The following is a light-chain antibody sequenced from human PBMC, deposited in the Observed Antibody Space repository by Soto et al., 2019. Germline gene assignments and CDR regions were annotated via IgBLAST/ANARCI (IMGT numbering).Light chain of an antibody. Sequence: QSVLTQPASVSGSPGRSITMSCTGTSSDVGSYNLVSWYQQHPGKAPKLMIYEGSKRPSGVSNRFSGSKSGNTASLTISGLQAEDEADYYCCSYAGSSPYVVFGGGTKLTVL. CDR3: CSYAGSSPYVV. CDR2: EGS. J-gene: IGLJ2*01. CDR1: SSDVGSYNL. V-gene: IGLV2-23*01.